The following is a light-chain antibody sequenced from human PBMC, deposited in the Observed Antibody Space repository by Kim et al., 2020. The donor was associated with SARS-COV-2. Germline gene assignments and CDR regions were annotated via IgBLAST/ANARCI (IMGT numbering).Light chain of an antibody. Sequence: SYELTQPPSVSLAPGETARLTCGGDNIGGKSVHWYQQKPGQAPMLVIYYDSDRPSGIPERFSGSNSGNMATLTISRVEAGDEADYYCQVWDSNSDHQVFGGGTQLTVL. CDR3: QVWDSNSDHQV. CDR2: YDS. J-gene: IGLJ3*02. V-gene: IGLV3-21*04. CDR1: NIGGKS.